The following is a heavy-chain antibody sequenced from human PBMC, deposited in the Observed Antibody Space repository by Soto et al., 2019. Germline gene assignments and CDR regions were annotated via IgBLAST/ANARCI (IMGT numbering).Heavy chain of an antibody. J-gene: IGHJ6*02. Sequence: SGPTLVNPTQTLTLTCTFSGFSLSTSGMCVSWIRQPPGKALEWLARIDWDDDKYYSTSLKTRLTISKDTSKNQVVLTMTNMDPVDTATYYCARIGGNPGFYYYGMDVWGQGATVTVSS. V-gene: IGHV2-70*11. CDR3: ARIGGNPGFYYYGMDV. CDR1: GFSLSTSGMC. CDR2: IDWDDDK. D-gene: IGHD2-15*01.